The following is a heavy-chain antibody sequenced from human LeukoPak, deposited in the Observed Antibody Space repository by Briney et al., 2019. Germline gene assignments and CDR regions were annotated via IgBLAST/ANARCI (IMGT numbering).Heavy chain of an antibody. Sequence: GGSLRLSCAASGFTFSSYSMNWVRQAPGKGLEWVSSLSGSGTNIYYADSVKGRFTISRDNSKNTLYLQMNILIAEDTAIYYCAKSFRIGGVSWWFFDSWGQGTLVTVSS. J-gene: IGHJ4*02. CDR3: AKSFRIGGVSWWFFDS. CDR1: GFTFSSYS. D-gene: IGHD2-15*01. V-gene: IGHV3-23*01. CDR2: LSGSGTNI.